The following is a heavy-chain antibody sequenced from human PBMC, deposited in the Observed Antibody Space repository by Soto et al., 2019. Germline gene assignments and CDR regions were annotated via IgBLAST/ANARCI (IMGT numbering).Heavy chain of an antibody. Sequence: PGHGLEWVSYINSWXSLIHYSYCVKGRFTVSRDNAKNSLYLQVGSLRAEDTAIYYCVATMGLAARPADSWLQGTLVPGFS. CDR3: VATMGLAARPADS. J-gene: IGHJ4*02. CDR2: INSWXSLI. D-gene: IGHD6-6*01. V-gene: IGHV3-48*03.